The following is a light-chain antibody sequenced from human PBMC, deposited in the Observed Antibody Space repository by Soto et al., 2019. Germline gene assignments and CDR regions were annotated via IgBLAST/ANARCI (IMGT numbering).Light chain of an antibody. CDR1: QSVSSSY. V-gene: IGKV3-20*01. CDR2: STS. CDR3: QQYGSSPRT. J-gene: IGKJ1*01. Sequence: DIVLTQSPATLSLSPGERATLSCRASQSVSSSYLAWYQQKPGQPPRLLIYSTSGRATGIPDRFSGSGSGTDFTLTISSLEPEDSAVYYCQQYGSSPRTFGQGTKVDIK.